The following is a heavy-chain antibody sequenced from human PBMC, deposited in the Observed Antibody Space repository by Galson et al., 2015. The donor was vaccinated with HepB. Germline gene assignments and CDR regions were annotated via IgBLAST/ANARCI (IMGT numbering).Heavy chain of an antibody. D-gene: IGHD3-10*01. J-gene: IGHJ5*02. CDR3: AREREVIYYGSGSYYKRRAHWFDP. CDR2: INHSGST. Sequence: LSLTCAVYGGSFSGYYWSWIRQPPGKGLEWIGEINHSGSTNYNPSLKSRVTISVDTSKNQFSLKLSSVTAADTAVYYCAREREVIYYGSGSYYKRRAHWFDPWGQGTLVTVSS. V-gene: IGHV4-34*01. CDR1: GGSFSGYY.